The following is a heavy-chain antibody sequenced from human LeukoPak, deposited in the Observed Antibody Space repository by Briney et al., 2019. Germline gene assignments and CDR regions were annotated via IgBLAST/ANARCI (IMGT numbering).Heavy chain of an antibody. CDR3: ARDRRAAAGTAPFDY. D-gene: IGHD6-13*01. Sequence: GGSLRLSCAASGFTFSSYSMNWVRQAPGKGREWVSSISSSSSYIYYADSVKGRFTISRDNAKNSLYLQMNSLRAEDTAVYYCARDRRAAAGTAPFDYWGQGTLVTVSS. J-gene: IGHJ4*02. CDR2: ISSSSSYI. V-gene: IGHV3-21*01. CDR1: GFTFSSYS.